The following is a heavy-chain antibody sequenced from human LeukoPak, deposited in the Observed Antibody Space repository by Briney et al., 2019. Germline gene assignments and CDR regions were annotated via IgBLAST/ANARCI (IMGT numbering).Heavy chain of an antibody. J-gene: IGHJ2*01. Sequence: GGSLRLSCAASGFTFSSYWMHWVRQAPGKGLVWVSRINSDGSTTNYADSVKGRFTISRDNAKNTVYLQMNSLRAEDTAVYYCAKETRLSWNDAPWYFDLWGRGTLVTVSS. D-gene: IGHD1-1*01. V-gene: IGHV3-74*01. CDR1: GFTFSSYW. CDR2: INSDGSTT. CDR3: AKETRLSWNDAPWYFDL.